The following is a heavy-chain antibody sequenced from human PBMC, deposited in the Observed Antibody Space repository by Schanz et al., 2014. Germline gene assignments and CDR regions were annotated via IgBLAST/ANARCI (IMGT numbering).Heavy chain of an antibody. V-gene: IGHV3-30*18. CDR1: GFNFANHA. D-gene: IGHD3-10*01. Sequence: QVQLVESGGGVVQPERSLRLSCAASGFNFANHAIHWVRQGQGNGLQWVAVISSDGSKKLYADSVKARFTISRDNSKNSVSLQMDSLRPEDTAVYFCAKDLHSNSGNYYSYYFDSWGPGALVTVSP. CDR2: ISSDGSKK. CDR3: AKDLHSNSGNYYSYYFDS. J-gene: IGHJ4*02.